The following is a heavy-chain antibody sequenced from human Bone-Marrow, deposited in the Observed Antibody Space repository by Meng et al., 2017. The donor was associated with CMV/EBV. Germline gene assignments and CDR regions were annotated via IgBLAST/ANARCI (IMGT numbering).Heavy chain of an antibody. V-gene: IGHV3-71*01. D-gene: IGHD6-13*01. CDR1: GFSFSDYY. Sequence: GESLKISCAASGFSFSDYYMNWGRQAPGKGLEWVTFIRYKSDGGTTEQTTSVKGRFTISGDGSKCITYLQMNSLRAEDTAVYYCARDTYTESSSWYYYYGMDVWGQGTTVSVSS. CDR3: ARDTYTESSSWYYYYGMDV. J-gene: IGHJ6*02. CDR2: IRYKSDGGTT.